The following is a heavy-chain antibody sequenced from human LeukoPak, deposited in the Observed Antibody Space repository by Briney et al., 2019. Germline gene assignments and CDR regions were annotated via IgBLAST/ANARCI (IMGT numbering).Heavy chain of an antibody. CDR3: ARGSGGRGAYYYYGMDV. CDR2: ISYDGSNK. D-gene: IGHD2-15*01. Sequence: GRSLRLSCAAFGFTFSSYAMHWVRQAPGKGLEWVAVISYDGSNKYYADSVKGRFTISRDNSKNTLYLQMNSLRAEDTAVYYCARGSGGRGAYYYYGMDVWGKGTTVTVSS. V-gene: IGHV3-30*04. CDR1: GFTFSSYA. J-gene: IGHJ6*04.